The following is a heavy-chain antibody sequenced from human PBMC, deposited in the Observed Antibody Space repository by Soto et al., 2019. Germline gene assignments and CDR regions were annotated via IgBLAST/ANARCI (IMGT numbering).Heavy chain of an antibody. CDR2: INAGNGNT. D-gene: IGHD3-9*01. CDR3: ASTFCHFDWLLWAQFDY. V-gene: IGHV1-3*01. CDR1: GYTFTSYA. Sequence: ASVKVSCKASGYTFTSYAMHWVRQAPGQRLEWMGWINAGNGNTKYSQKFQGRVTITRDTSASTAYMELSSLRSEDTAVYYCASTFCHFDWLLWAQFDYWGQGTLVTVSS. J-gene: IGHJ4*02.